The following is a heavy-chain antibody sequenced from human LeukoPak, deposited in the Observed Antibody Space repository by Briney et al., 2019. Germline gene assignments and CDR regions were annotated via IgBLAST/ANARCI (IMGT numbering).Heavy chain of an antibody. D-gene: IGHD5-24*01. V-gene: IGHV1-69*13. Sequence: SVKVSCKASGGTFNSYAISWVRQAPGQGLEWMGGIIPIFGTANYAQKLQGRVTITADESTSTAYMELSSLRYEDTAVYYCARGEMATIRMGLYYYGMDVWGQGTTVTVSS. CDR3: ARGEMATIRMGLYYYGMDV. CDR1: GGTFNSYA. CDR2: IIPIFGTA. J-gene: IGHJ6*02.